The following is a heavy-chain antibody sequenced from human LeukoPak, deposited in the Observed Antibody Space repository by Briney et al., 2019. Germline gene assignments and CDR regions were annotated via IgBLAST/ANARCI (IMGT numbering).Heavy chain of an antibody. CDR1: AFSFSNYA. V-gene: IGHV3-30-3*01. D-gene: IGHD3-10*01. CDR3: LTRGYNSGSMYFDT. Sequence: HPGGSLRLSCAASAFSFSNYAMHWVRQAPGTGLEWVAVVSYDGGSKFYGDSVKGRFTISRDDSKNTLYLQMTNLRAEDTAVYYCLTRGYNSGSMYFDTWGQGTLVTVSS. CDR2: VSYDGGSK. J-gene: IGHJ4*02.